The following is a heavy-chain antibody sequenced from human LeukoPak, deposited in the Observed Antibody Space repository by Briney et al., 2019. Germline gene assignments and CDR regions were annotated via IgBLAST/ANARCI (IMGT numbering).Heavy chain of an antibody. J-gene: IGHJ6*02. CDR2: INPSGGST. V-gene: IGHV1-46*01. CDR1: GYTFTSYY. D-gene: IGHD3-22*01. Sequence: GASVKVSCKASGYTFTSYYMHWVRQAPGQGLEWMGIINPSGGSTSYAQKFQGRVTITADESTSTAYMELSSLRSEDTAVYYCAREGYYDSSGYSNYYYYGMDVWGQGTTVTVSS. CDR3: AREGYYDSSGYSNYYYYGMDV.